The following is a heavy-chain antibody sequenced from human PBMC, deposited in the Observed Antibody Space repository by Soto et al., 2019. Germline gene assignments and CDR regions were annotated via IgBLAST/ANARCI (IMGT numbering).Heavy chain of an antibody. CDR3: ARLKMVKKVIED. V-gene: IGHV4-59*11. CDR1: VGSISTHY. J-gene: IGHJ4*02. D-gene: IGHD3-10*01. Sequence: SETLSLTCTLSVGSISTHYWSCIRQPPGKGLQWIGYIFYRGGTAYNPSLKSRVTISLDMSKKQFSLKLSSVTAADTATYYCARLKMVKKVIEDWGQRTLVSVSS. CDR2: IFYRGGT.